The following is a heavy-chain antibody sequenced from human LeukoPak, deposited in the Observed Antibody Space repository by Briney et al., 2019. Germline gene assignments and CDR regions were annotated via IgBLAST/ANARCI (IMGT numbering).Heavy chain of an antibody. D-gene: IGHD6-19*01. J-gene: IGHJ4*02. CDR1: GFKFSIYV. CDR3: AKGGWVSPFEY. Sequence: GGSLTLSCASSGFKFSIYVMSWVRQAPGKGLEWVSLIRTDGTAYYPDSVKGRFSVFRDNSRNTLYLQINSLRADDTATYYCAKGGWVSPFEYWGQGSLVTVSS. CDR2: IRTDGTA. V-gene: IGHV3-23*01.